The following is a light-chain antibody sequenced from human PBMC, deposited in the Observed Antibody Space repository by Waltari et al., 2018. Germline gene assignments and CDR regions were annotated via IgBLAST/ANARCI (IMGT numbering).Light chain of an antibody. J-gene: IGLJ2*01. CDR2: NHN. CDR3: SSWDDNLNVLV. Sequence: QSVLTQPPSASGTPGQRITISCSGGESTIGSHPVAWYQQIPGTAPKLLIYNHNRRPSGVPDRISASTSGTSASLAISGLQSDDESDYYCSSWDDNLNVLVFGGGTKVTVL. CDR1: ESTIGSHP. V-gene: IGLV1-44*01.